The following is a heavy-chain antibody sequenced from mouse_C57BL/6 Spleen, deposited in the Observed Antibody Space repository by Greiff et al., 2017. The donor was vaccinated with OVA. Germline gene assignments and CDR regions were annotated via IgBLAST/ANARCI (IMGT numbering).Heavy chain of an antibody. CDR2: IWSGGST. D-gene: IGHD4-1*01. CDR3: AKNGYGSLTGTFAY. CDR1: GFSLTSYG. V-gene: IGHV2-4*01. J-gene: IGHJ3*01. Sequence: QVPLKESGPGLVQPSQSLSITCPVSGFSLTSYGVHWFRQPPGKGLEWLGVIWSGGSTDYNAAFISRLSISKDNSKSQVFFKMNSLQADDTAIYYCAKNGYGSLTGTFAYWGQGTLVTVSA.